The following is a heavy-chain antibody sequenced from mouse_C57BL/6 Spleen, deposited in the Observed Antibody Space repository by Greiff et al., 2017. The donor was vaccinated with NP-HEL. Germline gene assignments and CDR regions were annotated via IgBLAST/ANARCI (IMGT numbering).Heavy chain of an antibody. CDR2: INPNNGGT. CDR3: ARGYDYDVNFDY. Sequence: QLQQSGPELVKPGASVKISCKASGYTFTDYYMNWVKQSHGKSLEWIGDINPNNGGTSYNQKFKGKATLTVDKSSSTAYMELRSLTSEDSAVYYCARGYDYDVNFDYWGQGTTLTVSS. CDR1: GYTFTDYY. V-gene: IGHV1-26*01. J-gene: IGHJ2*01. D-gene: IGHD2-4*01.